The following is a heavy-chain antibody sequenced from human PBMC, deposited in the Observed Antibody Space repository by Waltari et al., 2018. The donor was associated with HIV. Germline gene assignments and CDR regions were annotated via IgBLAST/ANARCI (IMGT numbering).Heavy chain of an antibody. D-gene: IGHD2-15*01. J-gene: IGHJ3*02. CDR3: VRETSGRDAFDI. CDR2: ISNDGNDK. Sequence: LVESGGDLVQSGTSLRLSCEAQRLSFSGYDMFWVRQAPGKGLEWVAVISNDGNDKKYVDSVKGRFNVSRDNVKNTLYLYMSRLRPEDTAVYYCVRETSGRDAFDIWGLGTQVIVSS. CDR1: RLSFSGYD. V-gene: IGHV3-30*15.